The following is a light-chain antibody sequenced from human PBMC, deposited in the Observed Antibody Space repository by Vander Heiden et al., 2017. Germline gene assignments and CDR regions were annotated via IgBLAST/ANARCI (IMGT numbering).Light chain of an antibody. CDR1: SSDVGGYNY. CDR2: EVT. J-gene: IGLJ2*01. Sequence: QSALTQPPSASGSPVQSVTISCTGTSSDVGGYNYVSWYQQHPGKGPKVIIYEVTKRPSGVPDRFSGAKSGNTASLTVSGLQAEDEADYYCSSYAGSNKMGLFGGGTKLTVL. V-gene: IGLV2-8*01. CDR3: SSYAGSNKMGL.